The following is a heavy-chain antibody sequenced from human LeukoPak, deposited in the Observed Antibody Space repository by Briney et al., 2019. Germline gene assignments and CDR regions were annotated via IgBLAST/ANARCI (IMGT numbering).Heavy chain of an antibody. CDR3: ARDNEYCTGGTCRLDY. D-gene: IGHD2-15*01. Sequence: AGGSLRLSCAASGFTFSSYAMSWSRQAPGKGLEWVSSISGSGGSTYYADSVKGRFTVSRDNAKNTLYLQMNSLRAEDTAVYYCARDNEYCTGGTCRLDYWGQGVLVTVSS. V-gene: IGHV3-23*01. CDR2: ISGSGGST. CDR1: GFTFSSYA. J-gene: IGHJ4*02.